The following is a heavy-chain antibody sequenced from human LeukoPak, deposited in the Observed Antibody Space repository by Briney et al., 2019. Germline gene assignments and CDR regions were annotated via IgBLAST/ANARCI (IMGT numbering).Heavy chain of an antibody. CDR3: ARVAGYCSSTSAAGGSCYSPDY. D-gene: IGHD2-2*01. J-gene: IGHJ4*02. CDR2: INPNSGGT. Sequence: ASVKVSCKASGYTFTGYYMHWVRQAPGQGREWMGRINPNSGGTNYAQKFQGRVTMTRDTSISTAYMELSRLRSDDTAVYYCARVAGYCSSTSAAGGSCYSPDYWGQGTLITVSS. CDR1: GYTFTGYY. V-gene: IGHV1-2*06.